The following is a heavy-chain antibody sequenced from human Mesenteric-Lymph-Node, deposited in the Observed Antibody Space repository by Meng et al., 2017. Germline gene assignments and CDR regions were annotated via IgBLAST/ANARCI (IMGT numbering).Heavy chain of an antibody. J-gene: IGHJ5*02. Sequence: QVQVVESGSEVKKPGSSVRVSCKASGGTFSSYAINWVRQASGQGLEWMGGIIPIFGKTNYAQKLQGRVTITTDESTSTTYMELSSLRSEDTAVYYCAYGSGSYLNNCFDPWGQGTLVTVSS. CDR1: GGTFSSYA. V-gene: IGHV1-69*05. CDR2: IIPIFGKT. CDR3: AYGSGSYLNNCFDP. D-gene: IGHD3-10*01.